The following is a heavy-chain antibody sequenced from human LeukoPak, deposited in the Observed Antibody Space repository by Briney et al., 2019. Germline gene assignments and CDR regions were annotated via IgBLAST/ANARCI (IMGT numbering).Heavy chain of an antibody. Sequence: GGSLSLSCAASGFTFSSYSMNWVRQAPGKGLEFVSSISSSSSYIYYADSVKGRFTISRDNAKNSLYLQMNRLRAEDTAVYYCARWGAVRLWYFDLWGRGTLVIVSS. CDR2: ISSSSSYI. D-gene: IGHD6-19*01. CDR3: ARWGAVRLWYFDL. V-gene: IGHV3-21*01. CDR1: GFTFSSYS. J-gene: IGHJ2*01.